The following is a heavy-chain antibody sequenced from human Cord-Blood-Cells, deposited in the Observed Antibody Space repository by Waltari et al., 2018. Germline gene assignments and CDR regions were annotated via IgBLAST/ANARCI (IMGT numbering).Heavy chain of an antibody. J-gene: IGHJ4*02. CDR1: GFLLSTSGVG. Sequence: QITLKESGPTLLKPTQTFTLTCTFAGFLLSTSGVGVGWFRQPPGKAREWLELIYWDDDKRYSPSLKSKLTITKDTSKDQVVLTMTNMDPVDTATYYCAHSPGKKGILDYWGQGTLVTVSS. V-gene: IGHV2-5*02. CDR3: AHSPGKKGILDY. CDR2: IYWDDDK. D-gene: IGHD6-13*01.